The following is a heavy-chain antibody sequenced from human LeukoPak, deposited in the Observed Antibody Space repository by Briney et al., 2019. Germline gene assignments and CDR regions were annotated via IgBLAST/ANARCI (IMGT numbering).Heavy chain of an antibody. J-gene: IGHJ3*02. V-gene: IGHV1-69*04. D-gene: IGHD4-23*01. CDR1: GGTFSSYA. CDR3: ASRLGGNSEDAFDI. Sequence: SVKVSCKASGGTFSSYAISWVRQAPGQGLEWMGRIIPILGIANYAQKFQGRVTITADKSTSTAYMELSSLRSEDTAVYYCASRLGGNSEDAFDIWGQGTMVTVSS. CDR2: IIPILGIA.